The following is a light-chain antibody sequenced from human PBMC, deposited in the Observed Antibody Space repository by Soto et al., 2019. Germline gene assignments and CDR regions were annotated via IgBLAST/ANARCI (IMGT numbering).Light chain of an antibody. CDR2: DAS. J-gene: IGKJ1*01. CDR3: QQHQTCSGT. Sequence: DIQLNQSPSFLSASIGERVTITCRASQSIGRWLAWYQQKPGKAPRLLIYDASSLQSGVPSRFSGIESGTRFTLTISGLQPDDFVRYYCQQHQTCSGTFGQGAKVDFK. V-gene: IGKV1-5*01. CDR1: QSIGRW.